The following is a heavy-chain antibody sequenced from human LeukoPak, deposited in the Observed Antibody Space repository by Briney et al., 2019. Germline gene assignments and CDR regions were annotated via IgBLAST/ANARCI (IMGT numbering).Heavy chain of an antibody. V-gene: IGHV3-21*01. Sequence: GGSLRLSCAASGLTFSSYSMNWVRQAPGKGLEWVSSISSSSSYIYYADSVKGRFTISRDKAKNSLYLQMNSLRAEDTAVYYCARGDQLLSEFDYWGQGTLVTVSS. CDR3: ARGDQLLSEFDY. CDR1: GLTFSSYS. CDR2: ISSSSSYI. D-gene: IGHD2-2*01. J-gene: IGHJ4*02.